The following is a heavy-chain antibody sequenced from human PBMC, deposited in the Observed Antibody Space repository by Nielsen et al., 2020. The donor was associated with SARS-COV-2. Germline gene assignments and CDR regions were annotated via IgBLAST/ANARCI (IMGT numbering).Heavy chain of an antibody. Sequence: GGSLRLSCAASGLTYSYYWMCWVRQAPGKGLKRVAKIKEDGSEISYVDSVKGRFSISRDNAKNSLYLQMNSLRVEDTAVYYCPRDSVAATGQIYFYGFDVWGQGTTVTVSS. CDR2: IKEDGSEI. J-gene: IGHJ6*02. CDR3: PRDSVAATGQIYFYGFDV. CDR1: GLTYSYYW. V-gene: IGHV3-7*05. D-gene: IGHD2-15*01.